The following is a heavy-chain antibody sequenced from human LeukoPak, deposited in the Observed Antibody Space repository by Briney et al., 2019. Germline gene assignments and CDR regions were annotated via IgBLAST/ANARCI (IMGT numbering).Heavy chain of an antibody. J-gene: IGHJ4*02. CDR3: AKDSKGGGGGKGGKAFDY. CDR1: GFTFSSYA. D-gene: IGHD2-15*01. CDR2: ISGSGGST. V-gene: IGHV3-23*01. Sequence: PGGSLRLAFAASGFTFSSYAMSWVRQAPGKGLEWVSAISGSGGSTYYADSVKGRFPISRDNSKNTLYLQMNSLRAEDTAVYYCAKDSKGGGGGKGGKAFDYWGQGTLVTVSS.